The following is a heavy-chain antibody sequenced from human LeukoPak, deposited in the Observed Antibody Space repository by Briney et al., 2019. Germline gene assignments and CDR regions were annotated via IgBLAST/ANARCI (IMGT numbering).Heavy chain of an antibody. J-gene: IGHJ6*03. V-gene: IGHV3-23*01. D-gene: IGHD3-3*01. CDR1: GFTFRNYW. Sequence: GGSLRLSCAASGFTFRNYWMHWVRQAPGKGLEWVSAISGSGGSTYYADSVKGRFTISRDNSKNTLYLKMNSLRAEDTAVYYCAKAGFRFLEWLSIYMAVWGKGTTVTVSS. CDR2: ISGSGGST. CDR3: AKAGFRFLEWLSIYMAV.